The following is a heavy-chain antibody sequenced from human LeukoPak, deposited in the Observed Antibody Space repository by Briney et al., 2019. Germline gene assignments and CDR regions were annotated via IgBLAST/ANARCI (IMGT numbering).Heavy chain of an antibody. Sequence: PLGGSLRLSCAASGFTFSGYWMNWVRQAPGKGLEWVSYISSSGTTKYYADSVKGRFTISRDNAKNSLYLQMNSLRAEDTAVYYCARASDYGDYGIDYWGQGTLVTVSS. V-gene: IGHV3-48*03. CDR1: GFTFSGYW. CDR2: ISSSGTTK. J-gene: IGHJ4*02. D-gene: IGHD4-17*01. CDR3: ARASDYGDYGIDY.